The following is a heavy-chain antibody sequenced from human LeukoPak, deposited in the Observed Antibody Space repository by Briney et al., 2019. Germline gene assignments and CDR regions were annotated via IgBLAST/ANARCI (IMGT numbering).Heavy chain of an antibody. Sequence: SETLSLTCSVSGGSLTSYYLSWIRQPPGKGLEWIGYITYSDDMTNDKNNYNPSFKIPITMSLDTSKNHFSLNLTSVTAADSAVYYCARGMAGIDRWGQGTLVTVSS. CDR3: ARGMAGIDR. V-gene: IGHV4-59*01. CDR1: GGSLTSYY. D-gene: IGHD6-19*01. CDR2: ITYSDDMTNDKN. J-gene: IGHJ5*02.